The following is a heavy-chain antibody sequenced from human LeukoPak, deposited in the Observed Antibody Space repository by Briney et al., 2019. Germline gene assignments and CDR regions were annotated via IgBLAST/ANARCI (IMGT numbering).Heavy chain of an antibody. Sequence: PSQTLSLTCAVSGGSIGGGVYSWNWIRQPPGKGLEWLGYIFHTGHTYYSPSLKSRLTISVDRSRNQFSLKLSPLTAADTAMYFCARGYSDYPYFFDSWGQGALVTVSS. V-gene: IGHV4-30-2*01. CDR2: IFHTGHT. CDR3: ARGYSDYPYFFDS. CDR1: GGSIGGGVYS. D-gene: IGHD5-12*01. J-gene: IGHJ4*02.